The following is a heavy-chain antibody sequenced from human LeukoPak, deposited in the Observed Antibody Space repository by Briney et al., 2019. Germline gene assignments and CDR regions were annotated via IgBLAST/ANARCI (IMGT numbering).Heavy chain of an antibody. D-gene: IGHD6-19*01. CDR3: ARGRLAAWYYYYYMDV. J-gene: IGHJ6*03. CDR2: INHSGST. V-gene: IGHV4-34*01. CDR1: GGSFSGYY. Sequence: KPSETLSLTCAVYGGSFSGYYWSWIRQPPGKGLEWIGEINHSGSTNYNPSLKSRVTISVDTSKNQFSPKLSSVTAADTAVYYCARGRLAAWYYYYYMDVWGKGTTVTVSS.